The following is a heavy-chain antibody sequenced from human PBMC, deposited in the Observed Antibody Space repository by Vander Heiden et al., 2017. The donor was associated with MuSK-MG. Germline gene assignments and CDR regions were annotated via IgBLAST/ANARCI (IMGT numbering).Heavy chain of an antibody. J-gene: IGHJ4*02. D-gene: IGHD1-26*01. CDR2: INSKTDGGTT. CDR1: GFTFSNAW. V-gene: IGHV3-15*01. CDR3: TTDEWELQWDGVGY. Sequence: EVQLVESGGGLVKPGGSLRLSCEASGFTFSNAWRSWVRQAPGKGLEWVGRINSKTDGGTTDYAAPVKGRFTISRDDSKNTLYLQMNSLKTEDTAVYYCTTDEWELQWDGVGYWGQGTLVTVSS.